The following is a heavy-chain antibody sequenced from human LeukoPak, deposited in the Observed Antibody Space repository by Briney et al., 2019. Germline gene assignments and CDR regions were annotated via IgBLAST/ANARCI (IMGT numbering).Heavy chain of an antibody. CDR3: ARDGVPIVVVTAPFGWFDP. CDR1: GFTFSSYG. Sequence: GGSLRLSCAASGFTFSSYGMHWVRQAPDKGLEWVAVIWYDGSNKYYADSVKGRFTISRDNSKNTLYLQMNSLRAEDTAVYYCARDGVPIVVVTAPFGWFDPWGQGTLVTVSS. V-gene: IGHV3-33*01. D-gene: IGHD2-21*02. J-gene: IGHJ5*02. CDR2: IWYDGSNK.